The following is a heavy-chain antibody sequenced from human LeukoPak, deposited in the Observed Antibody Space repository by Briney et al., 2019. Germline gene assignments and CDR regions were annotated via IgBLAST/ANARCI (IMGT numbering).Heavy chain of an antibody. CDR3: ARDPHSDKSLDY. CDR1: GYTFTSYY. J-gene: IGHJ4*02. CDR2: INPSGGST. Sequence: ASVKVSCKASGYTFTSYYMHWVRQAPGQGLECMGIINPSGGSTSYAQKFQGRVTMTRDTSTSTVYMELSSLRSEDTAVYYCARDPHSDKSLDYWGQGTLVTVSS. V-gene: IGHV1-46*01.